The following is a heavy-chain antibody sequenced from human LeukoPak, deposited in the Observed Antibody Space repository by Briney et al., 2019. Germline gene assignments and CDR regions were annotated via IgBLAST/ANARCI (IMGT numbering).Heavy chain of an antibody. Sequence: SETLSLTCTVSGGSISSGTYYWGWIRQPPGKGLEWIGSIYYSGGTYYNPSLKSRVTISVDTSENQFSLKLSSVTAADTAVYYCARLDTSVGGMDVWGQGTTVTVSS. J-gene: IGHJ6*02. CDR1: GGSISSGTYY. D-gene: IGHD3-22*01. V-gene: IGHV4-39*01. CDR3: ARLDTSVGGMDV. CDR2: IYYSGGT.